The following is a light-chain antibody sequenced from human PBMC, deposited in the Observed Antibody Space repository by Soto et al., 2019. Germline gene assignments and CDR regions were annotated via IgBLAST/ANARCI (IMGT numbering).Light chain of an antibody. J-gene: IGLJ1*01. CDR2: EVS. Sequence: SVLPQPPSASGSPGQAVTISCTGTSSDVGGYDYVSWYKQHPGKAPKLMIYEVSKRPSGVPDRFSGSKSGNTAALTVSGLQAEGEADYYCSSYVGTNSYVFGTGTKVTVL. V-gene: IGLV2-8*01. CDR3: SSYVGTNSYV. CDR1: SSDVGGYDY.